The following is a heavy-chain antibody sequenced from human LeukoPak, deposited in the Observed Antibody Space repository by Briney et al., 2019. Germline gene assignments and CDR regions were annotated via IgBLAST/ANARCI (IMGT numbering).Heavy chain of an antibody. Sequence: GESLRLSCVVSGFTFSSSNMNWVRQAPGRGLEWVSSITSSSSYIYYADSVKGRFTISRDNAKNSLSLQMNSLRAEDTAVYYCARDAWQQLVLGAFDIWGQGTMVTVSS. D-gene: IGHD6-13*01. CDR2: ITSSSSYI. CDR1: GFTFSSSN. V-gene: IGHV3-21*01. CDR3: ARDAWQQLVLGAFDI. J-gene: IGHJ3*02.